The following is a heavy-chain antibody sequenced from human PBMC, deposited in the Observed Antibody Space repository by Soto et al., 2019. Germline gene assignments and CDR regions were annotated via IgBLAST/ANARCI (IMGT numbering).Heavy chain of an antibody. CDR2: IIPIFGTA. CDR3: ARGGSGPGGEDY. Sequence: QVQLVQSGAEVKKPGSSVKVSCKASGGTFSSYAISWVRQAPGQGLEWMGGIIPIFGTANYAQKFQGGVTITAGESTRAHNGGRRGRRSEDTAVYDGARGGSGPGGEDYCCKGTLVTVSS. CDR1: GGTFSSYA. J-gene: IGHJ4*02. D-gene: IGHD3-10*01. V-gene: IGHV1-69*01.